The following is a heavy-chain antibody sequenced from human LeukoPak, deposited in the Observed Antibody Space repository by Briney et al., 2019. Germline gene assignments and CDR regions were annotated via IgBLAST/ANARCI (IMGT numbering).Heavy chain of an antibody. J-gene: IGHJ5*02. V-gene: IGHV4-34*01. CDR1: GGSFSGYY. Sequence: NPSETLSLTCAVYGGSFSGYYWSWIRQPPGKGLEWIGEINHSGSTNYNPSLKSRVTISVDTSKNQFSLKLSSVTAADTAVYYCAREALVPAAMRHWFDPWGQGTLVTVSS. CDR3: AREALVPAAMRHWFDP. CDR2: INHSGST. D-gene: IGHD2-2*01.